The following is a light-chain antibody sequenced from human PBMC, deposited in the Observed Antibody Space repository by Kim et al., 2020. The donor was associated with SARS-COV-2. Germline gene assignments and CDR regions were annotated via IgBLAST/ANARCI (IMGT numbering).Light chain of an antibody. J-gene: IGKJ4*01. CDR1: QSVSSY. CDR3: QQRINWPLT. Sequence: LSPRERATLSFRASQSVSSYLAWYQQKPGQAPRLLIYDASNRATGIPARFSGSGSGTDFTLTISSLEPEDFAVYYCQQRINWPLTFGGGTKVDIK. CDR2: DAS. V-gene: IGKV3-11*01.